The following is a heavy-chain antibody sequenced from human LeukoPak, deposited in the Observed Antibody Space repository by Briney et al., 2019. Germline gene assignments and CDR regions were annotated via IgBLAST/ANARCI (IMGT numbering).Heavy chain of an antibody. D-gene: IGHD3-10*01. CDR3: AKVGGLGSFYRNPYFAY. Sequence: GRSLRLSCAASGFTFSDYAMHWVRQAPGKGLEWVSGISWNSDTIDYADSVRGRFIISRDSAKNSLYLQMNSLRTEDTAVYYSAKVGGLGSFYRNPYFAYWGQGPLVTVSS. CDR2: ISWNSDTI. CDR1: GFTFSDYA. J-gene: IGHJ4*02. V-gene: IGHV3-9*01.